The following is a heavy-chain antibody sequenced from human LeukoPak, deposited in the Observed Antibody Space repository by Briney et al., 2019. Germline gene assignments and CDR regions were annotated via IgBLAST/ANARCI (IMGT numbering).Heavy chain of an antibody. CDR1: GGSISSYY. Sequence: SETLSLTCTVSGGSISSYYWSWIRQPPGKGLEWIGYIYYSGSTNYNPSLKSRVTISVDTSKNQLSLKLSSVTAADTAVYYCARHLGTSAYSYGMDVRGQGTTVTVSS. V-gene: IGHV4-59*08. CDR2: IYYSGST. J-gene: IGHJ6*02. CDR3: ARHLGTSAYSYGMDV.